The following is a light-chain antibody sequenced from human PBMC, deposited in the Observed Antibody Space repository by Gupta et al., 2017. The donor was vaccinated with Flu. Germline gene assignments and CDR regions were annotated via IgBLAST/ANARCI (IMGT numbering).Light chain of an antibody. V-gene: IGLV1-47*01. CDR1: TSYLRRTY. CDR3: AAWDDSLSGWVV. Sequence: QSVLTQSPSSSGTPVQSVTISCSGSTSYLRRTYASWYHQLPGTAPNVLIYRNNQRPAGLPARLSGYKSGTSASVAISGLRSEDEADYYCAAWDDSLSGWVVFGGGTKLTVL. J-gene: IGLJ2*01. CDR2: RNN.